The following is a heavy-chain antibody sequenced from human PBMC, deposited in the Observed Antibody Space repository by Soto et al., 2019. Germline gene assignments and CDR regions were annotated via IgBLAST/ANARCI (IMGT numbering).Heavy chain of an antibody. CDR1: GGSISSSSYY. Sequence: SETLSLICTVSGGSISSSSYYWGWIRQPPGKGLEWIGSIYYSGSTYYNPSLKSRVTISVDTSKNQFSLKLSSVTAADTAVYYCARRPLNWNDFDYWGQGTLVTVSS. D-gene: IGHD1-1*01. V-gene: IGHV4-39*01. CDR3: ARRPLNWNDFDY. CDR2: IYYSGST. J-gene: IGHJ4*02.